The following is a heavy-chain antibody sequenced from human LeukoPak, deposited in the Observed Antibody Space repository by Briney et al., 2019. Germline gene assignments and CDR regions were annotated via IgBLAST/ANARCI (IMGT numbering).Heavy chain of an antibody. V-gene: IGHV4-30-4*01. CDR1: GGSISSGDYY. CDR3: ARVRPGSYYNGPPGAFDI. CDR2: IYYSGST. D-gene: IGHD3-10*01. Sequence: SQTLSLTCTVSGGSISSGDYYWSWIRQPPGKGLEWIGYIYYSGSTYYNPSLKSRVTISVDTSKNQFSLKLSSVTAADTAVYYCARVRPGSYYNGPPGAFDIWGQGTMVTVSS. J-gene: IGHJ3*02.